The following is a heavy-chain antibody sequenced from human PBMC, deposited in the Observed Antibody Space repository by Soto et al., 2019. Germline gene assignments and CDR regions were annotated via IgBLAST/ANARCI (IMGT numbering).Heavy chain of an antibody. CDR2: INPSVGST. CDR3: VGGSASGVDH. D-gene: IGHD6-6*01. CDR1: TYTYNTHY. V-gene: IGHV1-46*02. Sequence: ASVKVSCKSSTYTYNTHYIHWVRQAPGQGLEWVGVINPSVGSTNYAQKFQGRVTMTRDASTTTFYMEVTSLTSEDTAVYYCVGGSASGVDHWGQGTLVTVSS. J-gene: IGHJ4*02.